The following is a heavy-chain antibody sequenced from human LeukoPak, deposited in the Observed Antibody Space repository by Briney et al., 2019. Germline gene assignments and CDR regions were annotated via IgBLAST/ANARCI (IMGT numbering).Heavy chain of an antibody. CDR3: ARDPGVVAFHYFDY. D-gene: IGHD3-3*01. CDR2: ISGDGGST. J-gene: IGHJ4*02. V-gene: IGHV3-43*02. CDR1: GFTFDDYA. Sequence: GGSLRLSCAASGFTFDDYAMHWFRQAPGKGLEWVSLISGDGGSTYYADSVKGRFTISRDNSKNTLYLQMNSLRAEDTALYYCARDPGVVAFHYFDYWGQGTLVTVSS.